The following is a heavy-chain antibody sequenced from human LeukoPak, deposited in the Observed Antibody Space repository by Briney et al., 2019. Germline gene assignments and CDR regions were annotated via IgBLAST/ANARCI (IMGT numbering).Heavy chain of an antibody. Sequence: PGGSLRLSCAASGFTFSSYWMSWARQAPGKGLEWVANIKQDGSEKYYVDSVKGRFTISRDNAKNSLYLQMNSLRAEDTAVYYCARDRYGGALDYWGQGTLVTVSS. CDR3: ARDRYGGALDY. CDR2: IKQDGSEK. J-gene: IGHJ4*02. V-gene: IGHV3-7*01. D-gene: IGHD3-10*01. CDR1: GFTFSSYW.